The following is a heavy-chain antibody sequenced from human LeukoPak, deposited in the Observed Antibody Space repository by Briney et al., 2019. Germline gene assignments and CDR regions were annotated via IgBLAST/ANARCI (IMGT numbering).Heavy chain of an antibody. CDR3: ARAAPTGSYYYYYMDV. J-gene: IGHJ6*03. V-gene: IGHV1-69*05. Sequence: SVKVSCKASGGTFSSYDISWVRQAPGQGLEWMGGIIPIFGTANYAQKFQGRVTITTDESTSTAYMELSSLRSEDTAVYYCARAAPTGSYYYYYMDVWGKGTTVTVSS. D-gene: IGHD4-11*01. CDR2: IIPIFGTA. CDR1: GGTFSSYD.